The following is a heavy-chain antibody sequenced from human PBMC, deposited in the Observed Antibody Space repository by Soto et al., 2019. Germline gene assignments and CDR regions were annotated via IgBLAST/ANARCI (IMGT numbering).Heavy chain of an antibody. J-gene: IGHJ4*02. CDR1: GFTFSSYA. D-gene: IGHD5-12*01. CDR3: ARVGLENAWLRLIHYFDY. CDR2: ISYDGSNK. V-gene: IGHV3-30-3*01. Sequence: GGSLRLSCAASGFTFSSYAMHWVRQAPGKGLEWVAVISYDGSNKYYADSVKGRFTISRDNSKNTLYLQMNSLRAEDTAVYYCARVGLENAWLRLIHYFDYWGQGTLVTVSS.